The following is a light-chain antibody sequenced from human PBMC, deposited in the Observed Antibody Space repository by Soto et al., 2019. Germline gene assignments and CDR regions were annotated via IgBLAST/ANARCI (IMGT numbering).Light chain of an antibody. CDR1: QDLSGY. J-gene: IGKJ2*01. Sequence: DIQMTQSPSSVSASVGDRVTITCRASQDLSGYLAWYQQKPGKAPKLLIYAVSSLQTGVPSMFSGSGYGTDFTLTITSLQPEDFATYYCQQGNGFPYTFGQGTTLEIK. CDR2: AVS. V-gene: IGKV1-12*01. CDR3: QQGNGFPYT.